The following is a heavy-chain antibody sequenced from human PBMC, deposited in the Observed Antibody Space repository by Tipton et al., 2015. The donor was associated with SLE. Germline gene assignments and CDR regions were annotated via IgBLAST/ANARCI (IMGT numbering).Heavy chain of an antibody. CDR3: ARDAFWSGYYYYYYYMDV. CDR1: GFTVSTNY. D-gene: IGHD3-3*01. CDR2: IYSGGGT. J-gene: IGHJ6*03. Sequence: SLRLSCAASGFTVSTNYMSWVRQAPGKGLEWVSVIYSGGGTYYADSVKGRFIISRDNSKNTLSLQMNSLRAEDTAVYYCARDAFWSGYYYYYYYMDVWGKGTTVTVSS. V-gene: IGHV3-66*01.